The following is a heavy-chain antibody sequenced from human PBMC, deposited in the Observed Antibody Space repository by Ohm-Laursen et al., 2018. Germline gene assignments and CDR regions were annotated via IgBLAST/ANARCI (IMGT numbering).Heavy chain of an antibody. CDR2: IYSSGNT. J-gene: IGHJ4*02. D-gene: IGHD3-9*01. CDR3: ARMGTGYPLYYFDY. CDR1: GGSISDYY. V-gene: IGHV4-4*07. Sequence: SETLSLTCTVSGGSISDYYWSWIRQPAGERLEWIGRIYSSGNTNYNPPLKSRITISVDTSKNQFSLKLSSVTAADTAVYYCARMGTGYPLYYFDYWGQGILVTVSS.